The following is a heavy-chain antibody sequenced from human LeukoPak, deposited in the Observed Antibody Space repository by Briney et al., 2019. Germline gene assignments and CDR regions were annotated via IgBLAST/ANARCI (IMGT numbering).Heavy chain of an antibody. CDR3: ARRDYYDSSGYSYNFDY. V-gene: IGHV5-51*01. Sequence: GESLTIFCKGSIYSFTSYWIRWVRQMPGKALEWMWLIYPGDSDTRYSPSFHGQVTLSPDRSISTDYLPWSSLKASDTAMYYCARRDYYDSSGYSYNFDYWGQGTLVTVSS. CDR1: IYSFTSYW. CDR2: IYPGDSDT. J-gene: IGHJ4*02. D-gene: IGHD3-22*01.